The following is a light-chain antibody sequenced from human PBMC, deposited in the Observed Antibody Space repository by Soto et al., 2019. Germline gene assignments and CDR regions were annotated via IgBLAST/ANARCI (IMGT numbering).Light chain of an antibody. V-gene: IGLV2-14*01. CDR2: EVS. CDR1: SSDVGGYGS. J-gene: IGLJ1*01. CDR3: SSYTSSGTYV. Sequence: QSVLTQPASVSGPPGQSITISCTGTSSDVGGYGSVSWYQQHPGKAPKLMIYEVSNRPSGVSNRFSGSKSGNTASLTISGLQAEDDADYHCSSYTSSGTYVFGTGTKVTVL.